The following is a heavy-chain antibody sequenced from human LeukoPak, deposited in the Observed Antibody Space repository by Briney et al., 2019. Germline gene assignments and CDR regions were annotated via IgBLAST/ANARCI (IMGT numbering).Heavy chain of an antibody. CDR3: VKGYYYDTSGYYDF. Sequence: PGRSLRLSCAASGFAFSSYAMNWVRQAPGTGLEYVSAISGDGGNTYHAVSVKGRFIISRDNSKNRLSLQMSSLRAEDTAVYYCVKGYYYDTSGYYDFWGQGTRVTVSS. V-gene: IGHV3-64D*09. CDR2: ISGDGGNT. D-gene: IGHD3-22*01. J-gene: IGHJ4*02. CDR1: GFAFSSYA.